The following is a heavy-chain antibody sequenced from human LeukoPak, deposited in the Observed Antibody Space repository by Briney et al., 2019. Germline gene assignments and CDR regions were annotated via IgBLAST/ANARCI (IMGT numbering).Heavy chain of an antibody. CDR1: GFTFSDYA. V-gene: IGHV3-23*01. Sequence: GGSLRLSCAASGFTFSDYAMSWVRQAPGKGLEWVSAISGSGGSTYYADSVKGRFTISRDNSKNTLYLQMNSRRAEDTAVYYCAKDLAHIVVVTAPYWGQGTLVTVSS. CDR2: ISGSGGST. J-gene: IGHJ4*02. D-gene: IGHD2-21*02. CDR3: AKDLAHIVVVTAPY.